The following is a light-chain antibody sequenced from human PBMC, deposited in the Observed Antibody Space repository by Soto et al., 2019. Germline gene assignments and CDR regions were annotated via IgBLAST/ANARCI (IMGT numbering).Light chain of an antibody. Sequence: DIQMTQSPSSLSASVGDRVTISCRASQTITTYLNWYQQKPGKAPKLLIYAASSLHSGVPSRFSGSGSGTDFTLTISSLQPEDFAAYYCQQTYSALWTFGQGTKLELK. CDR3: QQTYSALWT. J-gene: IGKJ1*01. V-gene: IGKV1-39*01. CDR1: QTITTY. CDR2: AAS.